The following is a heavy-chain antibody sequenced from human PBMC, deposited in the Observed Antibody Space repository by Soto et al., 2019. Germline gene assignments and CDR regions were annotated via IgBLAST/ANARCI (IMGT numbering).Heavy chain of an antibody. CDR3: ARVVAAAPVGYGLDV. CDR2: INPYNGNT. J-gene: IGHJ6*02. Sequence: QVQLVQSGVEVKKPGASVKVSCKASGFSFSIYGITWVRQAPGQGLEWMGWINPYNGNTNYAQEWQDRVTMATDSPTTTGYMELRGLRADDTAMYYCARVVAAAPVGYGLDVGGQGTTVTVSS. V-gene: IGHV1-18*01. CDR1: GFSFSIYG. D-gene: IGHD2-2*01.